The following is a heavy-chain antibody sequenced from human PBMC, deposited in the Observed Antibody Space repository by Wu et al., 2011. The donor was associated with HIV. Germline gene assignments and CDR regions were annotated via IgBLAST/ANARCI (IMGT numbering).Heavy chain of an antibody. CDR3: ARGHAWFDP. CDR2: MDPNSGGT. Sequence: QVQLVQSGAEVKKPGASMKVSCKTSGYTFTDYYVHWVRQAPGQGLEWMGWMDPNSGGTNYAQKFQGRVSMTRDTSISTAYMELSRLRSDDTAVYYCARGHAWFDPGAREPWSPSPQ. D-gene: IGHD2-8*01. V-gene: IGHV1-2*02. J-gene: IGHJ5*02. CDR1: GYTFTDYY.